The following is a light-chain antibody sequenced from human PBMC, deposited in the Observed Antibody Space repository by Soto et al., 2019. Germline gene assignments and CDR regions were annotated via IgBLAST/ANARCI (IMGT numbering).Light chain of an antibody. J-gene: IGLJ1*01. CDR3: QVWYTSTDLYV. Sequence: SYELTQPPSVSVAPGQTARITCGGNNIGSESVHWYQQRPGQAPVLVVYDDSDRPSGIPERFSGSNSANTATLTISRVEAGDDAEYPCQVWYTSTDLYVFGSGTKVTVL. CDR1: NIGSES. V-gene: IGLV3-21*02. CDR2: DDS.